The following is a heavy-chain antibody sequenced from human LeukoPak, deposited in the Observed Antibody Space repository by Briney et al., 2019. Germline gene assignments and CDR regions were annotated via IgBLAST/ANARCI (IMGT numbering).Heavy chain of an antibody. V-gene: IGHV4-4*07. D-gene: IGHD2-15*01. CDR3: ARMRTYCSGGSCYGPGGMDV. J-gene: IGHJ6*02. CDR2: IYTSGST. Sequence: PSETLSLTGAVSGGSISSYYWSWIRQPAGKGLEWIGRIYTSGSTNYNPSLKSRVTMSGDTSKNQFSLKLSSVTAADTAVYYCARMRTYCSGGSCYGPGGMDVWGQGTTVTVSS. CDR1: GGSISSYY.